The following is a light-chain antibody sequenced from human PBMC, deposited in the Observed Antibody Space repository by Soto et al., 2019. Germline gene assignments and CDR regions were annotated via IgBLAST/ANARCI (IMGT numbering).Light chain of an antibody. J-gene: IGKJ1*01. CDR2: DAS. Sequence: DIQMTQSPSTLSASVGDRVPITCRASQSISSWLAWYQQKPGKAPKLLIYDASSLESGVPSRLSGSGSGTEFTLTISSLQPDDIATYYCQQYNSYWTVGQGTKVDSK. CDR3: QQYNSYWT. V-gene: IGKV1-5*01. CDR1: QSISSW.